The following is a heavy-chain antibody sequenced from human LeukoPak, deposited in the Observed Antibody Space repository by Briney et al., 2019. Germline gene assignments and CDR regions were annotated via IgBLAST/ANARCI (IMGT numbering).Heavy chain of an antibody. J-gene: IGHJ4*02. CDR3: AKVAHTAMVYFDY. CDR1: GFTFSSYG. D-gene: IGHD5-18*01. Sequence: GGSLRLSCAASGFTFSSYGMHWVRLAPGKGLEWVAFIRYDGSNKYYADSVKGRFTISRDNSKNTLYLQMNSLRAEDTAVYYCAKVAHTAMVYFDYWGQGTLVTVSS. CDR2: IRYDGSNK. V-gene: IGHV3-30*02.